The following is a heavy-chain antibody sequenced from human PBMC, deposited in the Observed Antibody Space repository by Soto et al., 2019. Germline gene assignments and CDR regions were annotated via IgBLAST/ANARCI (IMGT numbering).Heavy chain of an antibody. J-gene: IGHJ4*02. V-gene: IGHV4-59*08. D-gene: IGHD1-26*01. CDR2: VYDSGST. CDR1: DGSISSYY. CDR3: AGDIRSGSYRFDY. Sequence: SETLSLTCTVSDGSISSYYWSWLRQPPGKGLEWIGYVYDSGSTLYNPSLKSRVTISVDRPNNQFSLKLSSVTAADTAIYYCAGDIRSGSYRFDYWGQGTLVTVSS.